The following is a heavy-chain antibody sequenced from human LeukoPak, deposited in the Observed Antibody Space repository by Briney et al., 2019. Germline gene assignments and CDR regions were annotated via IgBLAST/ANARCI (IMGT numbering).Heavy chain of an antibody. V-gene: IGHV3-53*01. J-gene: IGHJ4*02. Sequence: GGSLRLSCAASGFTVSSNYMSWVRQAPGKGLEWVSVIYIGGSTYHADSVKGRFTISRDISKNTLYLQMNSLRAEDTAMYYCARLGFVVPAVIFDYWGQGTLVTVSS. CDR3: ARLGFVVPAVIFDY. CDR2: IYIGGST. CDR1: GFTVSSNY. D-gene: IGHD2-2*02.